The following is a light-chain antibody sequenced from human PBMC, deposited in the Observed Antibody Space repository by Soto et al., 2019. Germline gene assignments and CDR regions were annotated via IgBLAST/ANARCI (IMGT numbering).Light chain of an antibody. CDR2: DAP. CDR1: QSVSSSY. CDR3: QQYGDWPGA. Sequence: EIVLTQSPGTLPLSPGERATLSCRASQSVSSSYLAWYQQRPGQAPRLLIYDAPNRATGIPARFSGSGSGTEFSLTISSLQSEDFAVYSCQQYGDWPGAFGGGTKVDIK. J-gene: IGKJ4*01. V-gene: IGKV3-20*01.